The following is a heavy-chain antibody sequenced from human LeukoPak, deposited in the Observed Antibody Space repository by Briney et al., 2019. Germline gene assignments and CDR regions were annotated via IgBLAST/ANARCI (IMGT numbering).Heavy chain of an antibody. CDR1: GYTFTSYD. CDR2: MNPNSGNT. Sequence: ASVKVSCKASGYTFTSYDINWVRQATGQGLEWMGWMNPNSGNTGYAQKFQGRVTITRNTSISTAYMELSSLRSEDTAVYYCARGRITIFGVVIIAGDFDYWGKGTLVTVSS. D-gene: IGHD3-3*01. CDR3: ARGRITIFGVVIIAGDFDY. V-gene: IGHV1-8*03. J-gene: IGHJ4*02.